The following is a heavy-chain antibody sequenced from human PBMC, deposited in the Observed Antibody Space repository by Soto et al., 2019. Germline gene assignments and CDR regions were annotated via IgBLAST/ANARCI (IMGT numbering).Heavy chain of an antibody. V-gene: IGHV2-5*02. J-gene: IGHJ2*01. D-gene: IGHD3-22*01. CDR1: GFSLKTSGMG. CDR2: IYWDDDK. CDR3: AHSLYHYDSSGHYTYWYFDL. Sequence: QITLKESGPTLVKPTQTLTLTCTFSGFSLKTSGMGMSWIRQPPGKALEWLALIYWDDDKRYSPSLKNRLTITKDTSKNPVVLTLTNMDPVDTATYYSAHSLYHYDSSGHYTYWYFDLWGRGTLVTVSS.